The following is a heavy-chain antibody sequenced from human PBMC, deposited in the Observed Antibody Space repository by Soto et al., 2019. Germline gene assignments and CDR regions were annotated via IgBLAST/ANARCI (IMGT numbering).Heavy chain of an antibody. CDR1: GGSISSSTYY. CDR3: ARRHGHDIDAYY. CDR2: FFIGGNT. D-gene: IGHD3-9*01. J-gene: IGHJ4*02. Sequence: QLQLQESGPGLVKPSETLSLTCTVSGGSISSSTYYWGWMRQPPGKGLQWMACFFIGGNTYYNPSLNSRVNISVATAKTQFSLKLSSVSAADTAVYFYARRHGHDIDAYYWGQGILVTVSS. V-gene: IGHV4-39*01.